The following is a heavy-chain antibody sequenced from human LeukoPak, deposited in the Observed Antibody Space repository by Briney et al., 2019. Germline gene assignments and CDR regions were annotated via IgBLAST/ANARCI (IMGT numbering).Heavy chain of an antibody. CDR1: GFTFSDYY. D-gene: IGHD2-2*01. V-gene: IGHV3-11*01. J-gene: IGHJ4*02. CDR2: ISSSGSTI. CDR3: GIIRSSKSPADY. Sequence: GGSLRLSCAASGFTFSDYYMSWIRQAPGKGLGWVSYISSSGSTIYYADSVKGRFTISRDNSKNTLYLEMNSLRAEDTAVYYCGIIRSSKSPADYWGQGTLVTVSS.